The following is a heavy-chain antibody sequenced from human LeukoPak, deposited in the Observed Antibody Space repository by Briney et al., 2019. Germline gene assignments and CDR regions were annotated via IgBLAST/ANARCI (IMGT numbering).Heavy chain of an antibody. V-gene: IGHV3-30*02. Sequence: PGGSLRPSCAASGFTFSSYGMHWVRQAPGRGLEWVAFIRYDGSNKYYADSVKGRFTISRDNSKNTLYLQMNSLRAEDTAVYYCAEDFYGDYSGSCFDYWGQGTLVTVSS. CDR1: GFTFSSYG. CDR3: AEDFYGDYSGSCFDY. CDR2: IRYDGSNK. J-gene: IGHJ4*02. D-gene: IGHD4-17*01.